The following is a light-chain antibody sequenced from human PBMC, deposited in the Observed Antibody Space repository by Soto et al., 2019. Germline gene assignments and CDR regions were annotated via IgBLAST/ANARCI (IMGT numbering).Light chain of an antibody. V-gene: IGLV1-40*01. CDR1: NSNLGTGYD. J-gene: IGLJ1*01. Sequence: QSVLTQPPSVSAAPAQRVTISCTGSNSNLGTGYDVHWYQQLPGAAPKLLIYGNAHRPSGVPDRFSGSKSATSASLTITGLQAEDEADYYCQSYDSSLSGFVFGTGTKVPVL. CDR2: GNA. CDR3: QSYDSSLSGFV.